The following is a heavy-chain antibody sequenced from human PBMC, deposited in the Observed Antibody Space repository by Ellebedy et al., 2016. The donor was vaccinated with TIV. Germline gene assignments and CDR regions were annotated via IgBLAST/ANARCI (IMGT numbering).Heavy chain of an antibody. V-gene: IGHV4-39*07. CDR3: ASPTLAVAGTENWFDP. CDR2: IYYSGST. J-gene: IGHJ5*02. CDR1: GGSISSSSYY. D-gene: IGHD6-19*01. Sequence: SETLSLXCTVSGGSISSSSYYWGWIRQPPGKGLEWIGSIYYSGSTYYNPSLKSRVTISVDTSKNQFSLKLSSVTAADTALYYCASPTLAVAGTENWFDPWGQGTLVTVSS.